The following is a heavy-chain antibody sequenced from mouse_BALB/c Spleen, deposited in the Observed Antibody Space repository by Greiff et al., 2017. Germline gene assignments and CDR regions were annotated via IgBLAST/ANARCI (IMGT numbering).Heavy chain of an antibody. CDR3: ARWGKGYAMDY. CDR1: GFTFSSFG. CDR2: ISSGSSTI. V-gene: IGHV5-17*02. J-gene: IGHJ4*01. Sequence: EVQRVESGGGLVQPGGSRKLSCAASGFTFSSFGMHWVRQAPEKGLEWVAYISSGSSTIYYADTVKGRFTISRDNPKNTLFLQMTSLSTEDTAMYYCARWGKGYAMDYWGQGTSVTVSS.